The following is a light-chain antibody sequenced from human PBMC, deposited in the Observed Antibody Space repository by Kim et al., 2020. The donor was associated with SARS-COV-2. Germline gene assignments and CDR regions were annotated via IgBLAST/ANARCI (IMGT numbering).Light chain of an antibody. Sequence: ASVTLTGTLSRGHGNYATAWHQRQPEKGPRYLMRLNSDGSQRKGGGLPDRFSGSRSGAERYLTISSPQSEDEADYYCQTWGTGIVVFGGGTKLTVL. CDR3: QTWGTGIVV. V-gene: IGLV4-69*02. CDR1: RGHGNYA. J-gene: IGLJ2*01. CDR2: LNSDGSQ.